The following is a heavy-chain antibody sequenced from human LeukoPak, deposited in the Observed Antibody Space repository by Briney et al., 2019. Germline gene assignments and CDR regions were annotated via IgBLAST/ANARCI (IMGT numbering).Heavy chain of an antibody. V-gene: IGHV1-24*01. Sequence: ASVKVSCKASGYTFTSYDINWVRQAPGEGLEWMGVFDALDDKTIHAQKFQGRVIMSVDSSTNTAHMELSSLRSEDTAVYYCATDGSSAWYEDYWGQGTLVIVSS. CDR2: FDALDDKT. J-gene: IGHJ4*02. CDR1: GYTFTSYD. D-gene: IGHD6-19*01. CDR3: ATDGSSAWYEDY.